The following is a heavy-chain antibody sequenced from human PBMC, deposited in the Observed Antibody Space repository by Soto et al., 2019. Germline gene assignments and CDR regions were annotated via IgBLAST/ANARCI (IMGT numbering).Heavy chain of an antibody. CDR3: ARNSRRWYQLLFFSWFDP. J-gene: IGHJ5*02. D-gene: IGHD2-2*01. CDR1: GGSFSGYY. CDR2: INHSGST. Sequence: SETLSLTCAVYGGSFSGYYWSWIRQPPGKGLEWIGEINHSGSTNYNPSLKSRVTISVDTPKNQFSLKLSSVTAADTAVYYCARNSRRWYQLLFFSWFDPWGQGTLVTVSS. V-gene: IGHV4-34*01.